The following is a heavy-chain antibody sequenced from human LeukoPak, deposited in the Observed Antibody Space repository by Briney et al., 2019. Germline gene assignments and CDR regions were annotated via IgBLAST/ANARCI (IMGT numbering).Heavy chain of an antibody. CDR1: GFTFSTYG. D-gene: IGHD2-2*01. CDR2: ITSSSETI. CDR3: APGSCGSSSCSRDY. V-gene: IGHV3-48*01. J-gene: IGHJ4*02. Sequence: GGSLRLSCAASGFTFSTYGMSWVRQAPGEGLEWVSYITSSSETIHYADSVKGRFTVSRDNSKNMLFLQMNSLRADDTAVYYGAPGSCGSSSCSRDYGGQEPRVTVSS.